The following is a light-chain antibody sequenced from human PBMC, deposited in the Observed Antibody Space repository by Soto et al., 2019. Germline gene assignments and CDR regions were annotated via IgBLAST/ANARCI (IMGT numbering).Light chain of an antibody. Sequence: EIVMTQSPATLSVSPGERATLSCRASQSVSSNLAWYQQKPGQAPRLLIYGASTRATGIPARFSRSGSGTEVTLTISSLQSEDFAVYYCQQYNNWPPYTFGQGTKREIK. V-gene: IGKV3-15*01. CDR3: QQYNNWPPYT. CDR1: QSVSSN. J-gene: IGKJ2*01. CDR2: GAS.